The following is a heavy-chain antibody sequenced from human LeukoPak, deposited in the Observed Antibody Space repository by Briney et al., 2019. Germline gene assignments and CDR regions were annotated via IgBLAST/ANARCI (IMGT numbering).Heavy chain of an antibody. V-gene: IGHV3-15*01. D-gene: IGHD3-22*01. Sequence: PGGSLRLSCAASGYTFSNAWMSWGRQAPGKGLEWVGRIKSKTDGGTTDYAAPVKGRFTISRDDSKNTLYLQMNSLKTEDTAVYYCTTDLPYDSSGYQPWGQGTLVTVSS. CDR2: IKSKTDGGTT. J-gene: IGHJ5*02. CDR3: TTDLPYDSSGYQP. CDR1: GYTFSNAW.